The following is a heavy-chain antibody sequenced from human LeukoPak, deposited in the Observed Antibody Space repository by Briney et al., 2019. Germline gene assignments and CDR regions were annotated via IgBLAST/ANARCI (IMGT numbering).Heavy chain of an antibody. V-gene: IGHV3-21*01. CDR1: GFTFSSYS. D-gene: IGHD3-22*01. CDR3: ARALHNDSSGYLSGCFDY. Sequence: GSLRLSCAASGFTFSSYSMNWVRRAPGKGLEWVSSISSSSSYIYYADSVKGRFTISRDNGKNSLYLQMNSLRAEDTAVYYCARALHNDSSGYLSGCFDYWGQGTLVTVSS. CDR2: ISSSSSYI. J-gene: IGHJ4*02.